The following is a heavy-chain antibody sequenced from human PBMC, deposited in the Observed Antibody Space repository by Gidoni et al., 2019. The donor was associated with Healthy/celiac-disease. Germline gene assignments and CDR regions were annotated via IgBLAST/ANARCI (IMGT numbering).Heavy chain of an antibody. J-gene: IGHJ4*02. CDR2: IWYDGSNK. CDR1: GFTFSSYG. Sequence: QVQLVESGGGVVQPGRSLRLSCAASGFTFSSYGMHWVRQAPGKGLEWVAVIWYDGSNKYYADSVKGRFTISRDNSKNTLYLQMNSLRAEDTAVYYCARDRDSSGYYLDYWGQGTLVTVSS. V-gene: IGHV3-33*01. D-gene: IGHD3-22*01. CDR3: ARDRDSSGYYLDY.